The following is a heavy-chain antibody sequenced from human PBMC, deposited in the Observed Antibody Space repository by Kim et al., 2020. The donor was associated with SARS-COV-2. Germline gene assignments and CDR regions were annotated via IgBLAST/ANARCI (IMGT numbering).Heavy chain of an antibody. J-gene: IGHJ6*02. CDR1: GFTFSSYA. Sequence: GWSLRLSCAASGFTFSSYAMSWVRQAPGKGLEWVSAISGSGGSTYYADSVKGRFTISRDNSKNTLYLQMNSLRAEDTAVYYCAKDGDPIVLMVYAPGDYYYGMDVWGQGTTVTVSS. V-gene: IGHV3-23*01. D-gene: IGHD2-8*01. CDR3: AKDGDPIVLMVYAPGDYYYGMDV. CDR2: ISGSGGST.